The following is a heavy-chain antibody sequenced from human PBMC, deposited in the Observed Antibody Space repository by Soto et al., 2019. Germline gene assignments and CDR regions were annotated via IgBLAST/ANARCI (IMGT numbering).Heavy chain of an antibody. Sequence: QVQLVQSGAEVKKPGSSVKVSCKASGGTFSSYAISWVRQAPGQGLEWMGGIIPIFGTANYAQKFQGRVTITADESTSTAYMELSSLRSEDTAVYYCARSQQQLVQWNDGPAGFFDYWGQGTLVTVSS. CDR2: IIPIFGTA. D-gene: IGHD6-13*01. CDR1: GGTFSSYA. J-gene: IGHJ4*02. V-gene: IGHV1-69*12. CDR3: ARSQQQLVQWNDGPAGFFDY.